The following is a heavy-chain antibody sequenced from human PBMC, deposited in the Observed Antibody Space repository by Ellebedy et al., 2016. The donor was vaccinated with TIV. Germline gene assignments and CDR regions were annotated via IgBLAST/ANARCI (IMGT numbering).Heavy chain of an antibody. Sequence: GESLKISXVVSGFSSTTYAIHWVRQAPGKGLEWVAVISDDRRRAYHPDSARGRFRISKDKAKNTVSLELDLLGPEDTAVYYCVKGPMDYSYMGVWGKGTTVTVSS. CDR3: VKGPMDYSYMGV. V-gene: IGHV3-30*03. CDR1: GFSSTTYA. J-gene: IGHJ6*03. CDR2: ISDDRRRA.